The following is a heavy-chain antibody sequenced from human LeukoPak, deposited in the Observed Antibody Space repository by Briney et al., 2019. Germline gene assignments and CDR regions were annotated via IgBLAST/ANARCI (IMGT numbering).Heavy chain of an antibody. V-gene: IGHV3-33*01. CDR3: ARKDVDTAMVPKAGYYYYGMDV. CDR2: IWYDGSNK. CDR1: GFTFSSYG. Sequence: GGSLRLSCAASGFTFSSYGMHWVSQAPGKGLEWVAVIWYDGSNKYYADSVKSRFTISRDNSKNTLYLQMNSLRAEDTVVYYCARKDVDTAMVPKAGYYYYGMDVWGKGTTVTVSS. J-gene: IGHJ6*04. D-gene: IGHD5-18*01.